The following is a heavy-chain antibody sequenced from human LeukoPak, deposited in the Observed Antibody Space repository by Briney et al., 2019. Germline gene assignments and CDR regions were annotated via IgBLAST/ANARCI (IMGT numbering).Heavy chain of an antibody. CDR1: GGSISSYC. CDR2: IYYSGST. D-gene: IGHD5/OR15-5a*01. V-gene: IGHV4-59*01. J-gene: IGHJ3*02. CDR3: ARRMGGLRDAFDI. Sequence: SETLSLTCTVSGGSISSYCWSWIRQPPGKGLEWIGYIYYSGSTNYNPSLKSRVTISVDTSKNQFSLKLSSVTAADTAVYYCARRMGGLRDAFDIWGQGTMVTVSS.